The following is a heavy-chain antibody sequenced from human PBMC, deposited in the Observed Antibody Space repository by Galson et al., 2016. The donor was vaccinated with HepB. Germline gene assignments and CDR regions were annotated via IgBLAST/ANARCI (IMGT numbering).Heavy chain of an antibody. CDR2: TYYRSTWFN. J-gene: IGHJ6*02. Sequence: CAISGDSVTSDNTCWNWIRQSPSRGLEWLGRTYYRSTWFNDYADSANSRITVTSDTSKNQFSLHLDSVPPDDTATYFGTRGYMQNGMNVWGQGTTVTV. V-gene: IGHV6-1*01. CDR1: GDSVTSDNTC. CDR3: TRGYMQNGMNV. D-gene: IGHD5-24*01.